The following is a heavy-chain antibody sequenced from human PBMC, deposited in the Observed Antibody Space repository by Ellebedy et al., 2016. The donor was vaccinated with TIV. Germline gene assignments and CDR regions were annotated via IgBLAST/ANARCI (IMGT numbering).Heavy chain of an antibody. Sequence: GESLKISCAASGFTFNSYAMSWVRQAPGKGLEWVSTISHTGSRTYYANSVEGRFIISRDNSKRTLYLQMNSLRAEDTAVYYCAKGRGRGSDSSAPRYYFDSWGLGTLVTVSS. D-gene: IGHD6-19*01. V-gene: IGHV3-23*01. CDR3: AKGRGRGSDSSAPRYYFDS. CDR1: GFTFNSYA. CDR2: ISHTGSRT. J-gene: IGHJ4*02.